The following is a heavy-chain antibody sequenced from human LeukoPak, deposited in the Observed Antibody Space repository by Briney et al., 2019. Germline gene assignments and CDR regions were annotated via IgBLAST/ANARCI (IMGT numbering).Heavy chain of an antibody. CDR1: GYRFTTYW. Sequence: GESLKVSCKGSGYRFTTYWIGWVRQMPGKGLEWMGIIYPDDSDTRYSPSFQGQVTISADKSISTAYLQWSSLKASDTAMYYCASTRAMTSYYYYYGMDVWGQGTTVTVSS. V-gene: IGHV5-51*01. CDR2: IYPDDSDT. J-gene: IGHJ6*02. CDR3: ASTRAMTSYYYYYGMDV.